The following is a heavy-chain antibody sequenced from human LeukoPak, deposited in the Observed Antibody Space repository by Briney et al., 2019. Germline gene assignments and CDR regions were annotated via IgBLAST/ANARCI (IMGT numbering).Heavy chain of an antibody. V-gene: IGHV1-2*02. J-gene: IGHJ6*03. D-gene: IGHD5-18*01. Sequence: ASVKVSCTASGYTFTGYYMHWVRQAPGQGLEWMGWINPNSGGTNYAQKFQGRVTMTRDTSISTAYMELSRLRSDDTAVYYCVRGERGYSYGWYYYYMDVWGKGTTVTVSS. CDR2: INPNSGGT. CDR3: VRGERGYSYGWYYYYMDV. CDR1: GYTFTGYY.